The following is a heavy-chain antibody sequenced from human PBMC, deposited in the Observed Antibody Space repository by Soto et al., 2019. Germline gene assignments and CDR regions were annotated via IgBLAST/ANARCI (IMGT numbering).Heavy chain of an antibody. CDR2: ISYDGSNK. CDR3: ARGRKHGDMDV. D-gene: IGHD7-27*01. Sequence: GGSLRLSCAASGFTFSSYAMHWVRQAPGKGLEWVAVISYDGSNKYYADSVKGRFTISRDNSKNTLYLQMNSLRAEDTAVYYCARGRKHGDMDVWGQGTTVTVSS. V-gene: IGHV3-30-3*01. CDR1: GFTFSSYA. J-gene: IGHJ6*02.